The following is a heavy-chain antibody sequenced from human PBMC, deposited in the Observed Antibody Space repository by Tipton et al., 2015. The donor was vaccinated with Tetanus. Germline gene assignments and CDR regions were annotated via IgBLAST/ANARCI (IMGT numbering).Heavy chain of an antibody. J-gene: IGHJ1*01. CDR2: IYNTGTT. Sequence: TLSLTCIVSGGSISSRNYYWGWIRQPPGKGLEWIGTIYNTGTTYFNPSLKSRVTMSVDTSKQQVSLRLSSVTAADTAMYYCGHAYRSPTSCYPRSFFEDWGQGSLVAVSS. CDR1: GGSISSRNYY. V-gene: IGHV4-39*01. CDR3: GHAYRSPTSCYPRSFFED. D-gene: IGHD2-2*01.